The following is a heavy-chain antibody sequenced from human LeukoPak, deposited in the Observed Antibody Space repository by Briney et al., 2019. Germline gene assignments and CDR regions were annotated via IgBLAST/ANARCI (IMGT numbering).Heavy chain of an antibody. CDR1: GGNFNTYA. Sequence: GASVKVSCKASGGNFNTYAISWVRQAPGQGLEWMGGIIPIFGTGNYAQKFQGRVTITADKSTNTAYMELSSLKASDTAMYYCARQLYSSGWFAFDIWGQGTMVTVSS. CDR2: IIPIFGTG. V-gene: IGHV1-69*06. J-gene: IGHJ3*02. D-gene: IGHD6-19*01. CDR3: ARQLYSSGWFAFDI.